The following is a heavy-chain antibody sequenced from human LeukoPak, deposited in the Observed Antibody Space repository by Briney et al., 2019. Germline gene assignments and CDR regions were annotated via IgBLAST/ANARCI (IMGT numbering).Heavy chain of an antibody. Sequence: PSETLSLTCTVSGYSISSGYYWGWIRQPPGKGLEWIGSIYHSGSTNYNPSLKSRVTISVDTSKNQFSLKLSSVTAADTAVYYCASTRFLEWLLFDYWGQGTLVTVSS. CDR1: GYSISSGYY. CDR3: ASTRFLEWLLFDY. V-gene: IGHV4-38-2*02. D-gene: IGHD3-3*01. CDR2: IYHSGST. J-gene: IGHJ4*02.